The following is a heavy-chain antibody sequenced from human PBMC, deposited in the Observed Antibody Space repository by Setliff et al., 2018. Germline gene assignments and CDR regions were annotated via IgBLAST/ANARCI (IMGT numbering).Heavy chain of an antibody. CDR1: GYSISSGFS. CDR2: ILFSGDT. V-gene: IGHV4-38-2*02. Sequence: PSETLSLTCAVSGYSISSGFSWVWIRQSPGKGLEWIGRILFSGDTYYNPSLNSRVTISVDTSKNQFSLRLSSVTAADTAVYFCARDYGPNDYWGQGSLVTVSS. J-gene: IGHJ4*02. CDR3: ARDYGPNDY. D-gene: IGHD3-16*01.